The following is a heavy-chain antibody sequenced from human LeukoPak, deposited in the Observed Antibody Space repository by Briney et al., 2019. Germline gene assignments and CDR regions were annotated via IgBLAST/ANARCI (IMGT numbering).Heavy chain of an antibody. V-gene: IGHV4-39*01. J-gene: IGHJ4*02. CDR3: ARHDGSGYSYGYSYFDY. D-gene: IGHD5-18*01. CDR1: GGSVSSGISY. Sequence: SSETLSLTCSVSGGSVSSGISYWSWIRQPPGKGLEWIGSIYYSGSTYYNSSLKSRVTISVDTTKNQFSLKLSSVTAADTALYYCARHDGSGYSYGYSYFDYWGQGTLVTVSS. CDR2: IYYSGST.